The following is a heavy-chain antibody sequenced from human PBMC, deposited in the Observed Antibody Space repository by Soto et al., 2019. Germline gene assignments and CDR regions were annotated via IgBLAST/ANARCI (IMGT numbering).Heavy chain of an antibody. CDR3: ARGPAYYYDSSGWLSS. Sequence: EVQLVESGGGLIQPGGSLRLSCAASGFTVSSNYMSWVRQAPGKGLEWVSVIYSGGSTYYADSVKGRFTISRDNSKNTLYLQMNGLRAEDTAVYYCARGPAYYYDSSGWLSSWGQGTLVTVSS. CDR2: IYSGGST. CDR1: GFTVSSNY. D-gene: IGHD3-22*01. J-gene: IGHJ5*02. V-gene: IGHV3-53*01.